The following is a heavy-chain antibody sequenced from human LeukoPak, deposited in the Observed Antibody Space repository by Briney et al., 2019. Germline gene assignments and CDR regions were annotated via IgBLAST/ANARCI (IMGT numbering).Heavy chain of an antibody. J-gene: IGHJ5*02. D-gene: IGHD4-11*01. CDR3: AKDAQRGFDYSNSLER. CDR2: IWNDGSNK. V-gene: IGHV3-33*06. CDR1: GFTFSHYG. Sequence: GGSLRLSCATSGFTFSHYGMHWVRQAPGKGLECVAVIWNDGSNKYYGDSVKGRFTISRDNSKNTLYLQMNSLTVEDTAVYYCAKDAQRGFDYSNSLERWGQGTLVTVSS.